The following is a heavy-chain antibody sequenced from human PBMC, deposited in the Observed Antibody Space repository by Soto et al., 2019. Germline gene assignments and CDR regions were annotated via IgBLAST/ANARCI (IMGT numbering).Heavy chain of an antibody. CDR3: ARGGVSTRTFHY. J-gene: IGHJ4*02. CDR2: IYPSDSDT. CDR1: GYNFAGYW. Sequence: PGESLKSSFKGSGYNFAGYWIAWVRQMPGKGLELMGIIYPSDSDTRYRPSFQGQVTISADKSISSAYLQWSSLRASDTAMYYCARGGVSTRTFHYWGPGTPVTV. V-gene: IGHV5-51*01. D-gene: IGHD3-3*01.